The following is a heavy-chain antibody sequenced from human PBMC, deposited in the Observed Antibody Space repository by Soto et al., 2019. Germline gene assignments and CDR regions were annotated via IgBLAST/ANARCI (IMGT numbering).Heavy chain of an antibody. J-gene: IGHJ4*02. CDR1: GYAFTTYG. V-gene: IGHV1-18*01. D-gene: IGHD2-8*01. Sequence: QVHLVQSGAEVKKPGASVKVSCKGSGYAFTTYGITWVRQAPGQGLEWMGWISAHNGNTNYAQKLQGRVTVTRDTSTSTAYMELRSLTSDDTAVYYCARGMYGDYWGQGALVTVSS. CDR2: ISAHNGNT. CDR3: ARGMYGDY.